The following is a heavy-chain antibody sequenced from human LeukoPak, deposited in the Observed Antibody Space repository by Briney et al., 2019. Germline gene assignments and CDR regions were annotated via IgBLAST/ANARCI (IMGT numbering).Heavy chain of an antibody. CDR3: ARGAAPPLDCSGGSCYSGDY. V-gene: IGHV3-21*01. D-gene: IGHD2-15*01. CDR1: GFTFSSYS. J-gene: IGHJ4*02. CDR2: TSSSSTYI. Sequence: GGSLTVSREASGFTFSSYSMNRVRQAPGNQLEPVSSTSSSSTYIHSTDSVKGRFTISRDNAKHSLNLQMNSLRAEDTEVYYCARGAAPPLDCSGGSCYSGDYWGQGTLVTVSS.